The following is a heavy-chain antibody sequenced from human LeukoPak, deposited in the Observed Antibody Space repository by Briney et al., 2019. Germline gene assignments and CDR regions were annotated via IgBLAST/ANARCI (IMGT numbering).Heavy chain of an antibody. D-gene: IGHD3/OR15-3a*01. J-gene: IGHJ4*02. CDR1: GYSISSGYY. V-gene: IGHV4-38-2*02. CDR2: IYHSGST. CDR3: ARSPGILFFAVVIQPPDY. Sequence: PSETLSLTCTVSGYSISSGYYWGWIRQPPGKGLERIGSIYHSGSTYYNPSLKSRVTISVDTSKNQFSLKLSAVTAADTAEYYCARSPGILFFAVVIQPPDYWGQGTLVTVSS.